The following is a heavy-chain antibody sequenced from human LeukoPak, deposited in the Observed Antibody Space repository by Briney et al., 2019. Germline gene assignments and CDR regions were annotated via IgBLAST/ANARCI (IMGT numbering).Heavy chain of an antibody. CDR2: TYYRSRWFN. Sequence: SQTLSLTCAISGDSVSSNSAAWNWVRQSPSRGLEWLGRTYYRSRWFNDYSISVKSRITVNPDTSKNQFSLQLTSVTPEDTAVYYCARDGGLGLDYFDYWGQGTLVTVSS. D-gene: IGHD3-16*01. CDR1: GDSVSSNSAA. CDR3: ARDGGLGLDYFDY. J-gene: IGHJ4*02. V-gene: IGHV6-1*01.